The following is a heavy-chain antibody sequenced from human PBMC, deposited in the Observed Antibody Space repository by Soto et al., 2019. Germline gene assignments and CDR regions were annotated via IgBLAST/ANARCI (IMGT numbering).Heavy chain of an antibody. D-gene: IGHD3-3*01. CDR3: ARVIFSEWLSFLRYCYMDV. J-gene: IGHJ6*03. CDR2: INHSGST. CDR1: GGTFSGYY. Sequence: SQTLSLTCSAYGGTFSGYYWSRIRQPPGKGMEWIGEINHSGSTNSNPSLKSRVTISVDTSKNQFSLKLSSVTDADTAVYYCARVIFSEWLSFLRYCYMDVWGKATTVTVSS. V-gene: IGHV4-34*01.